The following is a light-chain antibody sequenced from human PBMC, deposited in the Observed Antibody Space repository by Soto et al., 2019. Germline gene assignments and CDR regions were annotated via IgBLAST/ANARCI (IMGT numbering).Light chain of an antibody. V-gene: IGKV3-11*01. CDR3: QQRSNWPRT. CDR2: DAS. CDR1: QSVSSY. J-gene: IGKJ1*01. Sequence: EIVLTQSPATLSLSPGERATLSCRASQSVSSYSAWYQQKPGQAPRLLIYDASNRATGIPARYSGSGSGTDFTLTISSLEPEDFAVYYCQQRSNWPRTFGQGTKV.